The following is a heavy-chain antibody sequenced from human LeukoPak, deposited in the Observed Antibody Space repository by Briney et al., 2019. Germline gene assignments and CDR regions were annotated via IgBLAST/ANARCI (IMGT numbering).Heavy chain of an antibody. J-gene: IGHJ4*02. CDR2: ISAYNGDT. CDR3: ARDRPGFFYDILTGYDY. V-gene: IGHV1-18*01. D-gene: IGHD3-9*01. CDR1: GYTFNSYG. Sequence: ASVKVSCKASGYTFNSYGISWVRQAPGQGLEGMGWISAYNGDTKYAQNLQGRVTMTTDTFTSTAYMEQRSLRSDDTAVYYCARDRPGFFYDILTGYDYWGQGTLVTVSS.